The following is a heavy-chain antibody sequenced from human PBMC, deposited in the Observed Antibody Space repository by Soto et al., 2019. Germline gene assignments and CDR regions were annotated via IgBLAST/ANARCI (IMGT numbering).Heavy chain of an antibody. D-gene: IGHD3-9*01. CDR3: ARSTIRYFDWRNYYYMDV. J-gene: IGHJ6*03. Sequence: PGGSLRLSCAASGFTFSDYYMSWIRQAPGKGLEWVSYISSSGSTIYYADSVKGRFTISRDNAKNSLYLQMNSLRAEDTAVYYCARSTIRYFDWRNYYYMDVWGKGTTVTVSS. CDR1: GFTFSDYY. CDR2: ISSSGSTI. V-gene: IGHV3-11*04.